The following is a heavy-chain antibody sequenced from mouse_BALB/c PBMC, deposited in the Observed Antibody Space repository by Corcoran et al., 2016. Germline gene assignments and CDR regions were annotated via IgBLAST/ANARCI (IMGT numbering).Heavy chain of an antibody. Sequence: EVQLQQSGAELVKPGASVKLSCTASGFNIKDTYMHWVKQRPEQGLEWIGRIDPANGNTKYDPKFQGKATITADTSSNTAYLQLSSLTSEDTAVYYGARWDWYSDVWGAGTTVTVSS. CDR2: IDPANGNT. CDR1: GFNIKDTY. J-gene: IGHJ1*01. V-gene: IGHV14-3*02. CDR3: ARWDWYSDV.